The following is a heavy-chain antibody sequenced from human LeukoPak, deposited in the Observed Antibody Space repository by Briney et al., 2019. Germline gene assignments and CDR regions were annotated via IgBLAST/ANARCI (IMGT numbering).Heavy chain of an antibody. CDR3: ARAGIAVADDAFDI. J-gene: IGHJ3*02. V-gene: IGHV1-46*01. CDR1: GYTFTGYY. Sequence: AAVKVSCKASGYTFTGYYMHWVRQAPGQGLEWMGIINPSGGSTSYAQKFQGRVTMTRDMSTSTVYMELSSLRSEDTAVYYCARAGIAVADDAFDIWGQGTMVTVSS. CDR2: INPSGGST. D-gene: IGHD6-19*01.